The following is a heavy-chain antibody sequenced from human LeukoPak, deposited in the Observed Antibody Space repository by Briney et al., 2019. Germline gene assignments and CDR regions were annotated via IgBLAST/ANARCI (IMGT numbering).Heavy chain of an antibody. CDR1: GYTFTGYY. V-gene: IGHV1-2*04. CDR2: INPNSGGT. CDR3: ARESPTRDHYYGMDV. J-gene: IGHJ6*02. D-gene: IGHD3-10*01. Sequence: ASVKVTCKASGYTFTGYYMNWVRQAPGQGLEWMGWINPNSGGTNYAQKFQGWVTMTRDTSISTAYMELSRLRSDDTAVYYCARESPTRDHYYGMDVWGQGTTVTVSS.